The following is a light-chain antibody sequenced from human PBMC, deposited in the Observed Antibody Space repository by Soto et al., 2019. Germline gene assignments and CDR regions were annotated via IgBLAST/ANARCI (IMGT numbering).Light chain of an antibody. V-gene: IGKV1-5*03. CDR1: QNIHMY. CDR2: RTS. CDR3: QQYYLYPPA. J-gene: IGKJ3*01. Sequence: DIQMTQSPSTLSASIGDRVTITCGASQNIHMYLAWYQQKPGKAPKLLIYRTSILESGVSFRFSGSGSETEFSLAISSLQPDDFATYFCQQYYLYPPAFGPGTKVDIK.